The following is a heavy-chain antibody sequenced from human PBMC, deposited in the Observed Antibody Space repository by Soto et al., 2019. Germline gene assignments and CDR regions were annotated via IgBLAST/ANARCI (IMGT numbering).Heavy chain of an antibody. D-gene: IGHD6-13*01. CDR1: GFTFSSYA. CDR3: AKFQRSPVRIAAAGSNY. CDR2: ISGSGGST. V-gene: IGHV3-23*01. J-gene: IGHJ4*02. Sequence: GGSLRLSCAASGFTFSSYAMSWVRQAPGKGLEWVSAISGSGGSTYYADSVKGRFTISRDNSKNTLYLQMNSLRAEDTAVYYCAKFQRSPVRIAAAGSNYWGQGTLVTVSS.